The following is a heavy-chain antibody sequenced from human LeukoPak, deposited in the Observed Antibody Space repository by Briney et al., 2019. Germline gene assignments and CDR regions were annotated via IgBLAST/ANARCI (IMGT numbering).Heavy chain of an antibody. CDR1: GFNFSSYE. D-gene: IGHD2-15*01. Sequence: PGGSLRLSCAASGFNFSSYEMNWVRQAPGKGLEWVSAISSGGRTIYYADSVKGRFTISRDNAKNSLFLQMNSLRAEDTAVYYCARVLRYCSGGNCYSGGLGYMDVWGKGTTVTISS. V-gene: IGHV3-48*03. CDR3: ARVLRYCSGGNCYSGGLGYMDV. J-gene: IGHJ6*03. CDR2: ISSGGRTI.